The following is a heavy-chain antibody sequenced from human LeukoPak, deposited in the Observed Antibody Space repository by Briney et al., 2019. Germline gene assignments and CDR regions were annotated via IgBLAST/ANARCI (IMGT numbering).Heavy chain of an antibody. Sequence: PGGSLRLSCAASGFTFSSYWMSWVRQAPGKGLEWVANVKQDGSEKCYVDSVKGRFTISRDNAKNSLYLQMNSLRAEDTAVYYCARVYVRGVTDYLGQGTLVTVSS. CDR3: ARVYVRGVTDY. D-gene: IGHD3-10*02. CDR1: GFTFSSYW. J-gene: IGHJ4*02. V-gene: IGHV3-7*01. CDR2: VKQDGSEK.